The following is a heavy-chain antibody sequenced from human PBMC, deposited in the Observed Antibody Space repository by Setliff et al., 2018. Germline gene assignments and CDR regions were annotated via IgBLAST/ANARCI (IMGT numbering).Heavy chain of an antibody. CDR2: INPHGSEK. Sequence: PGESLRLSCTASGLSYSNYWVSWVRQAPGKGLEWLASINPHGSEKYYADSVKGRFTISRDNAKNSLSLQMNNLRTEDTAVYYCFGAGTCSYWGQGTLVTVSS. CDR1: GLSYSNYW. D-gene: IGHD3-10*01. V-gene: IGHV3-7*01. J-gene: IGHJ4*02. CDR3: FGAGTCSY.